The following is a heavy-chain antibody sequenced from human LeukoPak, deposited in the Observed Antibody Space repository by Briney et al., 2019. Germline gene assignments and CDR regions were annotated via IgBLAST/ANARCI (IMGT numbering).Heavy chain of an antibody. CDR2: INSDGSST. CDR1: GFTFSSYS. V-gene: IGHV3-74*01. CDR3: AKDRGAYDILTPDY. Sequence: PGGSLRLSCAASGFTFSSYSMNWVRQAPGKGLVWVSRINSDGSSTSYADSVKGRFTISRDDSKNTLYLQMNSLRAEDTAVYYCAKDRGAYDILTPDYWGQGTLVTVSS. D-gene: IGHD3-9*01. J-gene: IGHJ4*02.